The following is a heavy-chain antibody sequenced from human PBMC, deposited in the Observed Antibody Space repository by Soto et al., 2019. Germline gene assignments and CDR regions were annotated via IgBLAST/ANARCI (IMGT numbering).Heavy chain of an antibody. CDR3: ARGRAAGTDFDY. CDR2: INHSGST. D-gene: IGHD6-13*01. Sequence: TLSLTCAVYGGSFSGYYWSWIRQPPGKGLEWIGEINHSGSTNYNPSLKSRVTISVDTSKNQFSLKLSSVTAADTAVYYCARGRAAGTDFDYWGQGTLVTVSS. CDR1: GGSFSGYY. V-gene: IGHV4-34*01. J-gene: IGHJ4*02.